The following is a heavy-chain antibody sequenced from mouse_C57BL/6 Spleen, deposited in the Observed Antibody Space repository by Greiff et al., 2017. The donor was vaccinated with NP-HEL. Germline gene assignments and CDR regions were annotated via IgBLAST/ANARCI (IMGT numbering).Heavy chain of an antibody. V-gene: IGHV1-82*01. CDR3: ARGITTVVAKNYFDY. J-gene: IGHJ2*01. CDR1: GYAFSSSW. D-gene: IGHD1-1*01. Sequence: QVQLQQSGPELVKPGASVKISCKASGYAFSSSWMNWVKQRPGKGLEWIGRIYPGDGDTNYNGKFKGKATLTADKSSSTAYMQLSSLTSEDSAVYFCARGITTVVAKNYFDYWGQGTTLTVSS. CDR2: IYPGDGDT.